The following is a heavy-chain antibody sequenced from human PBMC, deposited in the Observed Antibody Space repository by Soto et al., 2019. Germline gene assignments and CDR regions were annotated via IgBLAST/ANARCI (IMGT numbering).Heavy chain of an antibody. CDR3: AKDRLPYCTNGVCYNNWFDP. CDR2: ISGSGGST. D-gene: IGHD2-8*01. Sequence: PGGSLRLSCAASGFTFSSYAMSWGRQAPGKGLEWVSAISGSGGSTYYADSVKGRFTISRDNSKNTLYLQMNSLRAEDTAVYYCAKDRLPYCTNGVCYNNWFDPWGQGTLVTVSS. CDR1: GFTFSSYA. J-gene: IGHJ5*02. V-gene: IGHV3-23*01.